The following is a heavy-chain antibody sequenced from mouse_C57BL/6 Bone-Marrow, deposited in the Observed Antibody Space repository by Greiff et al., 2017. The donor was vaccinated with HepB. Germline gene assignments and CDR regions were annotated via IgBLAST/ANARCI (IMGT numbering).Heavy chain of an antibody. CDR2: ISDGGSYT. Sequence: EVQVVESGGGLVKPGGSLKLSCAASGFTFSSYAMSWVRQTPEKRLEWVATISDGGSYTYYPDNVKGRFTISRDNAKNNLYLQMSHLKSEDTAMYYCARDPFYYFDYWGQGTTLTVSS. CDR3: ARDPFYYFDY. V-gene: IGHV5-4*01. CDR1: GFTFSSYA. J-gene: IGHJ2*01.